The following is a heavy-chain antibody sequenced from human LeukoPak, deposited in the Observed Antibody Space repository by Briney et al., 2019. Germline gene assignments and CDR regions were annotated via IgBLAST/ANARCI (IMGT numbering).Heavy chain of an antibody. CDR3: ARDVGT. CDR2: ISNDESTI. CDR1: GFSFSSYW. D-gene: IGHD7-27*01. V-gene: IGHV3-74*01. Sequence: GGSLRLSCAASGFSFSSYWMHWVRHAPGKGPVWVSLISNDESTIIYADSVKGRSTISRDNAKNTLYLQMSSLRAEDTAVYYCARDVGTWGQGTLVTVSS. J-gene: IGHJ5*02.